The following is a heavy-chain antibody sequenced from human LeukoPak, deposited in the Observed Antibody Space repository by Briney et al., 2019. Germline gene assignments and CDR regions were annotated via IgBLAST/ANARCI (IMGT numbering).Heavy chain of an antibody. Sequence: GGSLRLSCAASGFTFSSYSMNWVRQAPGKGLEWVSSISSSSSYICYADSVKGRFTISRDNAKNSLYLQMNSLRAEDTAVYYCARTYYYGSGSYYRWGQGTLVTVSS. D-gene: IGHD3-10*01. CDR3: ARTYYYGSGSYYR. J-gene: IGHJ4*02. V-gene: IGHV3-21*01. CDR1: GFTFSSYS. CDR2: ISSSSSYI.